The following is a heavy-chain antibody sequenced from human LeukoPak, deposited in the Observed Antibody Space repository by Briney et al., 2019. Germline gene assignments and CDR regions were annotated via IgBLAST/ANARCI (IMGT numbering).Heavy chain of an antibody. CDR1: GFPLSISS. CDR3: STAKFDN. Sequence: GGSLTLSCAASGFPLSISSIHWFGSAPGKGLEWLTYINIDIITVNYADSVKGRFTIFRDNAKNSLYLQMTSLRAEDTVVYYCSTAKFDNGGQGTLVTVSS. CDR2: INIDIITV. V-gene: IGHV3-48*01. J-gene: IGHJ4*02.